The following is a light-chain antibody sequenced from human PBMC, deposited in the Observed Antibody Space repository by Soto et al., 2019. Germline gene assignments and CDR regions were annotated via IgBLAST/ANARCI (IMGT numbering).Light chain of an antibody. CDR3: SSYTTSSLYV. CDR1: SSNIGAGYD. V-gene: IGLV1-40*01. Sequence: QSVLTQPPSVSGAPGQRVTISCTGSSSNIGAGYDVHWYQQLPGRAPKLLIYGNTNRPSGLSNRFSGSKSGSTASLTISGLQAEDEADYYCSSYTTSSLYVFGTGTKLTVL. CDR2: GNT. J-gene: IGLJ1*01.